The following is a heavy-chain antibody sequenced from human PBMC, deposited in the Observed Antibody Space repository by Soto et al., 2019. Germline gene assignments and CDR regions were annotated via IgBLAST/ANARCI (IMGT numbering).Heavy chain of an antibody. V-gene: IGHV3-30-3*01. CDR3: AREVVLTEWYFDN. D-gene: IGHD2-21*01. J-gene: IGHJ4*02. Sequence: QVQLMESGGGVVQPGGSLRLSSATSGFTFSGYSMHWVRQAPGKGLEWVAVTSSDGGVKFYADSVKGRFTVSRDNSKNTLYLQMNSLRTEDTAVYYCAREVVLTEWYFDNWSQGILVTVSS. CDR1: GFTFSGYS. CDR2: TSSDGGVK.